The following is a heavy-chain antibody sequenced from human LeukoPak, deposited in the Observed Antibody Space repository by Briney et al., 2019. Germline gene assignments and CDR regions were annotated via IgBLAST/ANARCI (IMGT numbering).Heavy chain of an antibody. CDR1: GFAFSSYS. D-gene: IGHD5-18*01. J-gene: IGHJ6*03. V-gene: IGHV3-48*04. Sequence: EAGGSLRLSCAASGFAFSSYSMNWVRQAPGKGLEWVSYISSSSSTIYYADSVKGRFTISRDNAKNSLYLQMNSLRAEDTAVYYCAREVWIQLWRKSYYYMDVWGKGTTVTVSS. CDR2: ISSSSSTI. CDR3: AREVWIQLWRKSYYYMDV.